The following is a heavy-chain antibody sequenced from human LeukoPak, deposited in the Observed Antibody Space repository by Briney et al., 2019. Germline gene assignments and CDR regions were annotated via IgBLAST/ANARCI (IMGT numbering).Heavy chain of an antibody. J-gene: IGHJ4*02. CDR1: GFTFSNYW. CDR3: ARGGNYGTLDF. CDR2: INNDGSST. V-gene: IGHV3-74*03. D-gene: IGHD1-7*01. Sequence: GGSLRLSCAASGFTFSNYWMYWVRQDPGKGLLWVSRINNDGSSTVYADSVKGRFTISRDNAKNTLCLQMNSLRAADTAVYYCARGGNYGTLDFWGQGTLVTVSS.